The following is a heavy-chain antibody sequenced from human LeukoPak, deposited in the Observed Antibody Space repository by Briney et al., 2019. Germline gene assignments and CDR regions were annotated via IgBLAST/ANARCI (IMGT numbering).Heavy chain of an antibody. J-gene: IGHJ6*03. V-gene: IGHV4-34*01. D-gene: IGHD4-11*01. CDR3: ARGSNYVSDYYFDV. CDR2: VNHEGDS. CDR1: GVSLRGYY. Sequence: SETLSLTCAVYGVSLRGYYWSWIRQSPEKGLEWIGEVNHEGDSIYSPSPKSRLTVSVDMSKNQFSLNLRSVTAADTAVYFCARGSNYVSDYYFDVWGKGTTVIVSS.